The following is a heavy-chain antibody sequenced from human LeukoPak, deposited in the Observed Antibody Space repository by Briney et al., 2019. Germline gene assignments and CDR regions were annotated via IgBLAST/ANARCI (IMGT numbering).Heavy chain of an antibody. CDR1: GYTLTELS. D-gene: IGHD6-13*01. V-gene: IGHV1-24*01. J-gene: IGHJ1*01. CDR2: SDPEDGET. CDR3: AISGPSPTAGTRYFQH. Sequence: ASVKVSCKVSGYTLTELSMHWVRQAPGKGLEWMGGSDPEDGETIYAQKFQGRVTMTEDTSTDTAYMELSSLRSEDTAVYYCAISGPSPTAGTRYFQHWGQGTLVTVSS.